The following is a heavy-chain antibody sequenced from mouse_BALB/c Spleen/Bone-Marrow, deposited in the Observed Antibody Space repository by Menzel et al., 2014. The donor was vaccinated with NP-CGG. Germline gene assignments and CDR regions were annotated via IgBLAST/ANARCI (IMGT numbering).Heavy chain of an antibody. V-gene: IGHV5-6*01. CDR2: ISSGGSYT. D-gene: IGHD4-1*01. CDR3: ARLGRDYFDY. Sequence: EVQLVESGGDLVKPGGSLKLSCAASGFTFTSYGMSWVRQTPDKRLEWVATISSGGSYTYYPDSVKGRFTISRGNAKNTLYLQMSSLKSEDTAMYYCARLGRDYFDYWGQGTTLTVSS. J-gene: IGHJ2*01. CDR1: GFTFTSYG.